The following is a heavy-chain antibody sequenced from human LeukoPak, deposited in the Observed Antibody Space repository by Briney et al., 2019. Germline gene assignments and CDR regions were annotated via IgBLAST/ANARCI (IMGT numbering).Heavy chain of an antibody. CDR1: GGSISSSSYY. D-gene: IGHD3-9*01. J-gene: IGHJ3*02. CDR3: ARVRFVIFVSGPVDI. V-gene: IGHV4-39*07. CDR2: IYYSGST. Sequence: SETLSLTCTVSGGSISSSSYYWGWIRQPPGKGLERIGSIYYSGSTYYNPSLKSRVTISVDTSKNQFSLKLSSVTAADTAVYYCARVRFVIFVSGPVDIWGQGTMVTVSS.